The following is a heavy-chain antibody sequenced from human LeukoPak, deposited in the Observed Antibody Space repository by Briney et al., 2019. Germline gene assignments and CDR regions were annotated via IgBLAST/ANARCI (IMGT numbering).Heavy chain of an antibody. CDR3: ATTPSYDSSGYYSHDRLGFDY. J-gene: IGHJ4*02. V-gene: IGHV1-69*05. CDR2: IIPIFGTA. CDR1: GGTFSSYA. Sequence: SVKVSCKASGGTFSSYAVSWVRQAPGQGLEWMGGIIPIFGTANYAQKFQGRVTITTDESTSTAYMELSSLRSEDTAVYYCATTPSYDSSGYYSHDRLGFDYWGQGTLVTVSS. D-gene: IGHD3-22*01.